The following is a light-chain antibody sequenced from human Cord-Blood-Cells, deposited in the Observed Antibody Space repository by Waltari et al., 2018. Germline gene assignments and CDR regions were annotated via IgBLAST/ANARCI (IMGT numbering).Light chain of an antibody. J-gene: IGKJ1*01. CDR1: QSISSN. CDR2: AAS. CDR3: QQSYSTPWT. V-gene: IGKV1-39*01. Sequence: DIQMTQSPSSLSASVGDRVTITCRASQSISSNLNWYQQKTGKAPKPLIYAASSLQSGVPSRFSGSGSGTDFTLTISSLQPEDFATYDCQQSYSTPWTFGQGTKVEIK.